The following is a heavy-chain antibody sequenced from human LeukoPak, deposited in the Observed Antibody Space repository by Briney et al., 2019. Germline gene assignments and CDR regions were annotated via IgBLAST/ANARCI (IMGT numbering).Heavy chain of an antibody. CDR3: ARHAGYCTGGKCYSFYYFDY. CDR1: GYTFTKYW. Sequence: GESLKISCKASGYTFTKYWIGWVRHTPGKGLEWMGIIHPGDSDTRYRTSFQGQVTMSVDESTSTAYLHWTSLKASDTAIYYCARHAGYCTGGKCYSFYYFDYWGQGTLVTVSS. D-gene: IGHD2-15*01. V-gene: IGHV5-51*01. CDR2: IHPGDSDT. J-gene: IGHJ4*02.